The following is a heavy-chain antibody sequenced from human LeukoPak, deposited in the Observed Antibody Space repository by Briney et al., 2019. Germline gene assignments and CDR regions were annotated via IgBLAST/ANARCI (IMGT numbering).Heavy chain of an antibody. V-gene: IGHV3-23*01. CDR1: GFTFSPYA. CDR2: ITGSIHST. J-gene: IGHJ2*01. CDR3: ARSLGSGRWYFDL. D-gene: IGHD1-26*01. Sequence: GGSLRLSCAASGFTFSPYAMTWVRQAPGKELEWVSSITGSIHSTYYADSVKGRFTISRDNSKNTLYLQMNSLRAEDTAVYYCARSLGSGRWYFDLWGRGTLVTVSS.